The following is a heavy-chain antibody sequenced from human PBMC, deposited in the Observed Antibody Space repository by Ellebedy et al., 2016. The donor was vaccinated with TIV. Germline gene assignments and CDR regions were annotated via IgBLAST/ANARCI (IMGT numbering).Heavy chain of an antibody. CDR3: ARATSGFDL. J-gene: IGHJ2*01. CDR1: GFTFSSYS. V-gene: IGHV3-48*01. Sequence: GESLKISCAASGFTFSSYSMNWVRQAPGKGLEWVSYISSSSSTIYYADSVKGRFTISRENAKNSLYLQMNSLGAEDTAVYYCARATSGFDLWGRGTLVTVSS. D-gene: IGHD6-19*01. CDR2: ISSSSSTI.